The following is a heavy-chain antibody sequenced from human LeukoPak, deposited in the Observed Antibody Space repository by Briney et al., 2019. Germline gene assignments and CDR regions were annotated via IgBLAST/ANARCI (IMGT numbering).Heavy chain of an antibody. CDR3: ARLETFSYLFDY. V-gene: IGHV3-33*01. CDR1: GFTFSSYG. CDR2: IWYDGSNK. Sequence: GGSLRLSCAASGFTFSSYGMHWVRQAPGKGLEWVAVIWYDGSNKYYADSVKGRFTISRDNSKNTLYLQMNSLRAEDTAVYYCARLETFSYLFDYWGQGTLATVSS. J-gene: IGHJ4*02. D-gene: IGHD1-26*01.